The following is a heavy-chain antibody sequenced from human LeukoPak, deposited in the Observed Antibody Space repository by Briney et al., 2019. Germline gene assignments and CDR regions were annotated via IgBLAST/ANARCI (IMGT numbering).Heavy chain of an antibody. CDR3: ARGVFEYSSSLDGMDV. CDR2: IIPIFGTA. D-gene: IGHD6-6*01. J-gene: IGHJ6*02. Sequence: GASVKVSCKASGGTFSSYAISWVRQAPGQGLEWMGGIIPIFGTANYAQKFQGRVTITADESTSTAYMELSSLRSEDTAVYYCARGVFEYSSSLDGMDVWGQGTTVTVSS. V-gene: IGHV1-69*13. CDR1: GGTFSSYA.